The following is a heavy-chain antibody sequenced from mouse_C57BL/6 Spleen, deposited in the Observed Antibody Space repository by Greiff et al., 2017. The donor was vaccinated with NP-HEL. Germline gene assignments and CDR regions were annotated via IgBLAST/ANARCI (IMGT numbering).Heavy chain of an antibody. CDR2: IHPNSGST. Sequence: LQQPGAELVKPGASVKLSCKASGYTFTSYWMHWVKQRPGQGLEWIGMIHPNSGSTNYNEKFKSKATLTVDKSSSTAYMQLSSLTSEDSAVYYCARSGGSSDYYAMDYWGQGTSVTVSS. J-gene: IGHJ4*01. D-gene: IGHD1-1*01. CDR1: GYTFTSYW. CDR3: ARSGGSSDYYAMDY. V-gene: IGHV1-64*01.